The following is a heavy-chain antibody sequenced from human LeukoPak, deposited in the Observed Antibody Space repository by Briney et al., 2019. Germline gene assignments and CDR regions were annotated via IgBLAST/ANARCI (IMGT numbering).Heavy chain of an antibody. CDR3: TTGPLDYYDSSGQYRGITDY. CDR2: IKSKTDGGTT. CDR1: GFTFSNAW. V-gene: IGHV3-15*01. Sequence: GGSLRLSCAASGFTFSNAWMSWVRQAPGKGLEWVGRIKSKTDGGTTDYAAPVKGRFTISRDDSKNTLYLQMNSLKTEDTAVYYCTTGPLDYYDSSGQYRGITDYWGQGTLVTVSS. J-gene: IGHJ4*02. D-gene: IGHD3-22*01.